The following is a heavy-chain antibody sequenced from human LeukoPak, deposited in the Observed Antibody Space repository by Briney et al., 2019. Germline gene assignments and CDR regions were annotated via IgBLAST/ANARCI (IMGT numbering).Heavy chain of an antibody. CDR3: ARGESTTIFGVVIPSFDC. J-gene: IGHJ4*02. CDR1: GGSISSYY. CDR2: IYYSGST. Sequence: SETLSLTCTVSGGSISSYYWSWIRQPPGKGLEWIGYIYYSGSTNYNPSLKSRVTISVDTSKNQFSLKLSSVTAADTAVYYCARGESTTIFGVVIPSFDCWGQGTLVTVSS. V-gene: IGHV4-59*01. D-gene: IGHD3-3*01.